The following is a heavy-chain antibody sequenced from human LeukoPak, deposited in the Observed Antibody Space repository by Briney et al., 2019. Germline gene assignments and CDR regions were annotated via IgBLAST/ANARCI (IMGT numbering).Heavy chain of an antibody. J-gene: IGHJ4*02. Sequence: SVKVSCKASGGTFSSYAISWVRQAPGQGLEWMGGIIPIFGTANYAQKFQGRVTITADESTSTAYMELSSLRSEDTAVYYCARDHDVYYDSSGGEFDYWGQGTLVTVSS. D-gene: IGHD3-22*01. V-gene: IGHV1-69*13. CDR3: ARDHDVYYDSSGGEFDY. CDR2: IIPIFGTA. CDR1: GGTFSSYA.